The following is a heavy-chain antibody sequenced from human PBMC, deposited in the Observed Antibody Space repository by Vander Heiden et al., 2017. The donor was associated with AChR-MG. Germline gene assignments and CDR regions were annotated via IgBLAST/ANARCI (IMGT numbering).Heavy chain of an antibody. D-gene: IGHD3-10*01. CDR3: ARDKDYYDSGNKYYYVDL. V-gene: IGHV3-9*01. CDR2: ISWSSGTI. CDR1: GFTFDDYA. J-gene: IGHJ2*01. Sequence: EVQLVDSGGGLVQPGRSLRLSCAASGFTFDDYAMHWVRQVPGKGLEWVSGISWSSGTIYYADSVKGRFTVSRDNAKNSLYLQMNSLRPEDTALYCCARDKDYYDSGNKYYYVDLWGRGTLVTVSS.